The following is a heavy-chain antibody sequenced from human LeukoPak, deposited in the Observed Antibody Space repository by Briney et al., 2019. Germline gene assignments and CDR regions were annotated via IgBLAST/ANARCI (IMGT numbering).Heavy chain of an antibody. Sequence: SETLSLTCTVSGGSISSYYWSWIRQPPGKGLEWIGYIYYSGSTNYNPSLKSRVTISVDTSKNQFSLKLSSVAAADTAVYYSARDIPHMVATEGGYYYYYYMDVWGKGTTVTVSS. V-gene: IGHV4-59*01. D-gene: IGHD5-12*01. CDR3: ARDIPHMVATEGGYYYYYYMDV. CDR2: IYYSGST. CDR1: GGSISSYY. J-gene: IGHJ6*03.